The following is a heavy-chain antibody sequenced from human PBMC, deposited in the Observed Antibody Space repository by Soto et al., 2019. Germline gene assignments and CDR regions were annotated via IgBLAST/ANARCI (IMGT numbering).Heavy chain of an antibody. CDR1: GFSVSSYS. V-gene: IGHV3-30*18. CDR3: AKDSLRFLEWLPYYGMDV. D-gene: IGHD3-3*01. CDR2: RSYDGSNK. J-gene: IGHJ6*02. Sequence: SLRLSCAACGFSVSSYSMHWVRQATGKGVEWGAVRSYDGSNKYYTNSVKGRFTISRENSKNTLYLQMNSLRAEDTAVYYCAKDSLRFLEWLPYYGMDVWGQGTTVTVSS.